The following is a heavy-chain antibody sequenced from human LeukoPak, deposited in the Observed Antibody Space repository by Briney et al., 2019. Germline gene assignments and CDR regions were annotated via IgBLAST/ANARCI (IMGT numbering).Heavy chain of an antibody. CDR2: INPNSGGT. V-gene: IGHV1-2*02. D-gene: IGHD1-26*01. CDR3: ARAPLVGAQDFDY. Sequence: ASVKVSRKASGYTFTGYYMHWVRQAPGQGLEWMGWINPNSGGTNYAQKFQGRVTMTRDTSISTAYMELSRLRSDDTAVYYCARAPLVGAQDFDYWGQGTLVTVSS. CDR1: GYTFTGYY. J-gene: IGHJ4*02.